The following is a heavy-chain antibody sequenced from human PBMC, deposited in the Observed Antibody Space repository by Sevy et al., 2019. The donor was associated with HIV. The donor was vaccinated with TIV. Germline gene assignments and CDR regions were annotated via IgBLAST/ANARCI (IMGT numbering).Heavy chain of an antibody. J-gene: IGHJ4*02. V-gene: IGHV3-23*01. Sequence: GGSLRLSCAASGFTFSSYAMSWVRQAPGKGLEWVSAISGSGGSTYYADSGKGRFTISRDNSKNTLYLQMNSLRAEDTAVYYCAKPRRSGSSPPYFDYWGQGTLVTVSS. CDR3: AKPRRSGSSPPYFDY. CDR1: GFTFSSYA. CDR2: ISGSGGST. D-gene: IGHD1-26*01.